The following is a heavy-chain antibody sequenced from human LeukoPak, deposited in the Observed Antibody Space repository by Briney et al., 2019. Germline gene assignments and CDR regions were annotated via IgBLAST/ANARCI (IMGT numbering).Heavy chain of an antibody. V-gene: IGHV4-39*07. CDR2: IFYSGST. J-gene: IGHJ4*02. CDR1: GGSISSSSYY. CDR3: ARDPLAGLDY. Sequence: ASETLSLTCIVSGGSISSSSYYWGWIRQPPGMGLEWIGSIFYSGSTYYNPSLKSRVTISVDTSKNQFSLKLSSVTAADTAVYYCARDPLAGLDYWGQGTLVTVSS. D-gene: IGHD6-19*01.